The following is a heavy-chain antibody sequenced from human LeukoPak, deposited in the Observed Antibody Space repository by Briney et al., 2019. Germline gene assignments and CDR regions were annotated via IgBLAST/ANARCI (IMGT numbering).Heavy chain of an antibody. CDR2: MNPNSGNT. J-gene: IGHJ4*02. D-gene: IGHD5-12*01. Sequence: ASVEVSCKASEYTFTSYDINWVRQATGQGLEWMGWMNPNSGNTGYAQKFQGRVTMTRNTSISTAYMELSSLTFEDTAVYYCARGRHPGPTWISEYWGQGTLVTVSS. V-gene: IGHV1-8*01. CDR1: EYTFTSYD. CDR3: ARGRHPGPTWISEY.